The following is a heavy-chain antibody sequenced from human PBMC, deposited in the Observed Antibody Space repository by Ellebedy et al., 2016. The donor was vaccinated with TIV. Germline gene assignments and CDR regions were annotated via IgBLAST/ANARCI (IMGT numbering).Heavy chain of an antibody. CDR1: GNTFSIYA. Sequence: ASVKVSCKPSGNTFSIYAIHWVRQAPGQRLEWMGWINPGNGNTKYSQKFQGSVSFTRDTSASTVYMELSSLRPGDGAVYYCARATLSTAANFHYYGVDVWGQGTTVTVSS. J-gene: IGHJ6*02. CDR3: ARATLSTAANFHYYGVDV. CDR2: INPGNGNT. D-gene: IGHD4/OR15-4a*01. V-gene: IGHV1-3*01.